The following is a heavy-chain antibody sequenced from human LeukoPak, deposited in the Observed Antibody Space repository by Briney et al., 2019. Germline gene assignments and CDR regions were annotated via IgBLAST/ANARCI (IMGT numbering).Heavy chain of an antibody. CDR2: IIPIFGTA. V-gene: IGHV1-69*05. CDR3: AREYRVGAPLDY. CDR1: GYTFTGYY. J-gene: IGHJ4*02. Sequence: GASVKVSCKASGYTFTGYYMHWVRQAPGQGLEWMGGIIPIFGTANYAQKFQGRVTITTDESTSTAYMELSSLRSEDTAVYYCAREYRVGAPLDYWGQGTLVTVSS. D-gene: IGHD1-26*01.